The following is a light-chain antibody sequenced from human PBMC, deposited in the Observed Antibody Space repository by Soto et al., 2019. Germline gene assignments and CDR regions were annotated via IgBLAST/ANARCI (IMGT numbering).Light chain of an antibody. CDR3: QHYGSSPST. J-gene: IGKJ5*01. CDR2: GAS. Sequence: EIVLTQSPGTLSLSPGERATLSCRASQSVSSNFLAWYQQKPGQAPRLLIYGASRRATGIPDRFSGSGSGTDFTLTISSLEYEDFALYYCQHYGSSPSTFGQGTRLEIK. V-gene: IGKV3-20*01. CDR1: QSVSSNF.